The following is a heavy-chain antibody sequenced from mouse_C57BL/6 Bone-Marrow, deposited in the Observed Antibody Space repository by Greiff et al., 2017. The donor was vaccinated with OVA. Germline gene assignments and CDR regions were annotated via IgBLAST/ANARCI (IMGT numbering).Heavy chain of an antibody. CDR1: GYTFTSYW. V-gene: IGHV1-72*01. J-gene: IGHJ1*03. D-gene: IGHD1-1*01. CDR3: ARRVYYYGSSPYWYFDV. Sequence: QVQLQQPGAELVKPGASVKLSCKASGYTFTSYWMHWVKQRPGRGLEWIGRIDPNSGGTKYNEKFKSKATLTVDKPSSTSYMQLSILTSEDSAVYYCARRVYYYGSSPYWYFDVWGTGTTVTVSS. CDR2: IDPNSGGT.